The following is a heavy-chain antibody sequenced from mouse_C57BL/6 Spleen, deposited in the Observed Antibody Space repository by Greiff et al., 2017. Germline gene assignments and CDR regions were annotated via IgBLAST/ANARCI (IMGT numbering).Heavy chain of an antibody. CDR1: GYSFTGYF. V-gene: IGHV1-20*01. CDR2: INPYNGDT. D-gene: IGHD2-5*01. CDR3: ARAYYSNYEGFAY. Sequence: VQLKQSGPELVKPGDSVKISCKASGYSFTGYFMNWVMQSHGTSLEWIGRINPYNGDTFYNQQFKGKATLTVDKSSSPAHMELRSLTSEDSAVYYCARAYYSNYEGFAYWGQGTLVTVSA. J-gene: IGHJ3*01.